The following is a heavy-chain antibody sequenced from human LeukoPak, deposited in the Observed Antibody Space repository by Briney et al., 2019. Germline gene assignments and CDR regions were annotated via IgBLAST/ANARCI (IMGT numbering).Heavy chain of an antibody. J-gene: IGHJ3*02. CDR1: GGSISSGGYY. D-gene: IGHD3-10*01. V-gene: IGHV4-31*03. Sequence: PSETLSLTCTVSGGSISSGGYYWSGIRQHPGKGLEWIGCIYYSGSTYYNPSLKSRVTISVDTSKNQFSLKLSSVTAADTAVYYCARVPVGRGAFDSWGQGTMVTVSS. CDR3: ARVPVGRGAFDS. CDR2: IYYSGST.